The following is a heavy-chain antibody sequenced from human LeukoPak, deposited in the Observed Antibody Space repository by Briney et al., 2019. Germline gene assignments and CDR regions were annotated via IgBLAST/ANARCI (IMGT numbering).Heavy chain of an antibody. CDR1: GFTFSSYW. CDR2: IKKDGSEK. J-gene: IGHJ3*02. CDR3: ASLLRYFDWLPDDAFDI. Sequence: GGSLRLSCAASGFTFSSYWMSWVRQAPGKGLEWVANIKKDGSEKYYVDSVKGRFTISRDNAKTSLYLQMNSLRAEDTAVYYCASLLRYFDWLPDDAFDIWGQGTMVTVSS. D-gene: IGHD3-9*01. V-gene: IGHV3-7*03.